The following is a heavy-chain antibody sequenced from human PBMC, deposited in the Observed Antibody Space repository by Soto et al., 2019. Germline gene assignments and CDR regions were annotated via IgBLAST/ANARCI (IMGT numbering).Heavy chain of an antibody. Sequence: EVKLLEAGGALVQPGGSLRLSCEASGFTFIDHDMSWVRQAPGKGLEWVSSITVGGAQKDYGQSVKGRFTISRDNSNDTLFLQMDGLPVEDPAIFFCTRMPGGGWQRFFDYWGQGTVVTVSS. CDR3: TRMPGGGWQRFFDY. CDR2: ITVGGAQK. V-gene: IGHV3-23*01. CDR1: GFTFIDHD. D-gene: IGHD5-12*01. J-gene: IGHJ4*02.